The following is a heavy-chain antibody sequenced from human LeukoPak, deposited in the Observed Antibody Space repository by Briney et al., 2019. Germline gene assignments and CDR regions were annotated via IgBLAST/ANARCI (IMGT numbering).Heavy chain of an antibody. J-gene: IGHJ5*02. CDR3: ARGGRIAARPVWFDP. CDR2: INTNTGNP. D-gene: IGHD6-6*01. V-gene: IGHV7-4-1*02. CDR1: GYTFTSYA. Sequence: GASVKVSCKASGYTFTSYAMNWVRQAPGQGLEWMGWINTNTGNPTYAQGFTGRFVFSLDTSVSTAYLQISSLKAEDTAVYYCARGGRIAARPVWFDPWGQGTLVTVSS.